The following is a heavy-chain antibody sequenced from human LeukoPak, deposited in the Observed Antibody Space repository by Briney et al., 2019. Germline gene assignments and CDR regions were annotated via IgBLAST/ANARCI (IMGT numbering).Heavy chain of an antibody. Sequence: SVKVSCTASGFTFTSSAMQWVRQARGQRLEWIGWIVVGSGNTNYAQKFQERVTITRDMSTSTAYMELSSLRSEDTAMYFCARSHEELVRDSYFDLWGRGTLVTVSS. V-gene: IGHV1-58*02. CDR2: IVVGSGNT. J-gene: IGHJ2*01. CDR3: ARSHEELVRDSYFDL. CDR1: GFTFTSSA. D-gene: IGHD6-6*01.